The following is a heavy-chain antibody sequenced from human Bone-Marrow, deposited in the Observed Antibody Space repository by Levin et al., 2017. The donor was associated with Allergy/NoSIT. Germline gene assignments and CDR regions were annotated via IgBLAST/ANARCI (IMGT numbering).Heavy chain of an antibody. CDR1: GFTFSSYA. CDR3: AKVWGGATLGAFDV. J-gene: IGHJ3*01. CDR2: ISGSGGST. Sequence: SCATSGFTFSSYAMSWVRQAPGKGLEWVSGISGSGGSTYYADSVKGRFTISRDNSKNTLYLQMNSLRDEDTALYYCAKVWGGATLGAFDVWGQGTMVTVSS. V-gene: IGHV3-23*01. D-gene: IGHD1-26*01.